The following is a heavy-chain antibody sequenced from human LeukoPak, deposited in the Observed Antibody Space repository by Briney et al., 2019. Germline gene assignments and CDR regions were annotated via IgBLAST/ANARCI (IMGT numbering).Heavy chain of an antibody. CDR1: GYTFTSYG. CDR2: ISAYSGNT. D-gene: IGHD2-2*01. Sequence: ASVKVSCKASGYTFTSYGISWVRQAPGQGLEWMGWISAYSGNTNYAQSFQGRVTMTTDTSTSTAYMELRSLRSDDTAVYYCARDVWPYCGRPNCYLVSDPWGQGTLVTVSS. J-gene: IGHJ5*02. V-gene: IGHV1-18*01. CDR3: ARDVWPYCGRPNCYLVSDP.